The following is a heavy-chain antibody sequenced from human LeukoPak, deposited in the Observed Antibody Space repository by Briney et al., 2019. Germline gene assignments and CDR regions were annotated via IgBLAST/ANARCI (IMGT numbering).Heavy chain of an antibody. V-gene: IGHV3-30*02. D-gene: IGHD3-9*01. Sequence: PGGSLRLSCAASGFTFSNSGMHWVRQAPGKGLEWVAFIRYDGSNKYYADSVKGRFTISRDNSKNTLYLQMNSLRAEDTAVYYCAKDADLSYYDILTGYYTDYWGQGTLVTVSS. CDR2: IRYDGSNK. CDR1: GFTFSNSG. J-gene: IGHJ4*02. CDR3: AKDADLSYYDILTGYYTDY.